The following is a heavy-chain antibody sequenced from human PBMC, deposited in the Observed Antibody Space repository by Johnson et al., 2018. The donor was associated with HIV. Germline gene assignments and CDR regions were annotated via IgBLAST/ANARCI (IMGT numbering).Heavy chain of an antibody. V-gene: IGHV3-30*03. J-gene: IGHJ3*02. D-gene: IGHD6-13*01. CDR1: GFTFSNYG. CDR2: ISYDGSNK. Sequence: QVQLVESGGGVVQPGRSLRLSCAASGFTFSNYGMHWVRQGPGKGLEWVAVISYDGSNKYYADSVKGRFTISRDNSKNTLYLQMNSLRAEDTAMYYCAREPSIAAAGGDGAFDIWGRGTMLTVSS. CDR3: AREPSIAAAGGDGAFDI.